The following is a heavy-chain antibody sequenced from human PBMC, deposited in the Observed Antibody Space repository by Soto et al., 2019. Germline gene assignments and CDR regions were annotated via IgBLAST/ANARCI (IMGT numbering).Heavy chain of an antibody. CDR2: ISGSGGST. Sequence: EVQLLESGGGLVQPGGSLRLSCAASGFTFSSFAMSWVRQAPGKGLEWVAVISGSGGSTYYADPVKGRFTISRDNSKNTLFRQMNSLRAEDTAVYYCAKDRRYTSGWFGDWGQGTLVTVSS. CDR3: AKDRRYTSGWFGD. CDR1: GFTFSSFA. J-gene: IGHJ4*02. D-gene: IGHD6-19*01. V-gene: IGHV3-23*01.